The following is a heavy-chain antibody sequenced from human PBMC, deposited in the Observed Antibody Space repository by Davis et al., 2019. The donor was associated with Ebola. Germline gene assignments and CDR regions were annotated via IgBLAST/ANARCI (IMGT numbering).Heavy chain of an antibody. Sequence: MPGGSLRLSCTVSGGSISSYYWSWIRQPPGKGLEWIGYIYSSGGTDYNPSLKSRVTMSVDTSKNQFSLKLNYVTAADTAVYYCARTDRVCRGGVCYSGDDFDFWGQGTLVTVSS. CDR1: GGSISSYY. CDR3: ARTDRVCRGGVCYSGDDFDF. CDR2: IYSSGGT. V-gene: IGHV4-59*01. J-gene: IGHJ4*02. D-gene: IGHD2-15*01.